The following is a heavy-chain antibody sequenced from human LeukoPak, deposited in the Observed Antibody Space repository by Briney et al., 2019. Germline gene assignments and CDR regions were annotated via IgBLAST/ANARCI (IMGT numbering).Heavy chain of an antibody. J-gene: IGHJ5*02. D-gene: IGHD3-10*01. CDR2: INPSGGST. CDR3: ARCHANGSGSPRKIDP. CDR1: GYTFTSYY. V-gene: IGHV1-46*01. Sequence: GASVKVSCKASGYTFTSYYMHWVRQAPGQGLEWMGIINPSGGSTSYAQKLQGRVTMTTDTSTSTAYMELRSLRSDDTAVYYCARCHANGSGSPRKIDPWGQGTLVTVSS.